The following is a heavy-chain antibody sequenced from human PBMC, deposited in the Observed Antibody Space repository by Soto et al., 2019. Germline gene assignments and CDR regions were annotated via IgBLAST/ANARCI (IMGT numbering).Heavy chain of an antibody. Sequence: PGESLKISCQGSGYSFTSYWISWVRQMPGKGLEWMGRIDPSDSYTNYSPSFQGHVTISADKSISTAYLQWSSLKASDTAMYYCASGRYCSSTSCARVYYYGMDVWGQGTTVTVSS. CDR3: ASGRYCSSTSCARVYYYGMDV. D-gene: IGHD2-2*01. J-gene: IGHJ6*02. CDR2: IDPSDSYT. CDR1: GYSFTSYW. V-gene: IGHV5-10-1*01.